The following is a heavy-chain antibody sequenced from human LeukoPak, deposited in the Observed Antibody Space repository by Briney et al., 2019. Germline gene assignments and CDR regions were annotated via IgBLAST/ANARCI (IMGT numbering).Heavy chain of an antibody. D-gene: IGHD6-19*01. V-gene: IGHV1-2*02. CDR1: GYIFTGYY. J-gene: IGHJ4*02. Sequence: VATVKVSCKASGYIFTGYYMHWVRQAPGQGLEWMGWIDPNSGGTNYAQKFQGRVTMTRDTSISTAYMELSSLRSDDTAVYYCARASYSGGYYWGQGTLVTVSS. CDR3: ARASYSGGYY. CDR2: IDPNSGGT.